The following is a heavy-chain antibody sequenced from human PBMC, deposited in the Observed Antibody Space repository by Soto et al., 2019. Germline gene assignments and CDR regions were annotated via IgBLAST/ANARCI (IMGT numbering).Heavy chain of an antibody. Sequence: ASVKVSCKASGYTFTSYDINWVRQATGQGLEWMGWMNPNSGNTGYAQKFQGRVTMTRNTSISTVYMELSSLRSEDTAVYYCAKGGGSGTVTTDYYGMDVWGQGTTVTVSS. D-gene: IGHD4-17*01. CDR2: MNPNSGNT. V-gene: IGHV1-8*01. CDR1: GYTFTSYD. CDR3: AKGGGSGTVTTDYYGMDV. J-gene: IGHJ6*02.